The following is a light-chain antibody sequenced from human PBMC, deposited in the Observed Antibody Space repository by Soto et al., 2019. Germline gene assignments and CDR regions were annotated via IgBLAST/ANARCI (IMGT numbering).Light chain of an antibody. CDR2: EXX. J-gene: IGLJ2*01. V-gene: IGLV6-57*04. CDR3: QSYDSSNHVV. Sequence: NFMLTQPHSVSESPGKTVTISCTRSSGSIASNYVQWYQQRPGSAPTXVXYEXXXXXXXXXDRFSXSIDSSSNXAXLTISXXXXXXXXXXYXQSYDSSNHVVFGGGTKLTVL. CDR1: SGSIASNY.